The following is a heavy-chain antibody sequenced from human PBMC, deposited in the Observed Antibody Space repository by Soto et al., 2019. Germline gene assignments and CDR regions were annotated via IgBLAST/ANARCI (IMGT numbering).Heavy chain of an antibody. CDR2: IYRTGST. D-gene: IGHD1-7*01. J-gene: IGHJ4*02. CDR3: ASRDPGTSVDY. Sequence: LSLTCAVSGGSFTSNNWWTWVRQPPGQGLEWIGEIYRTGSTNYNPSLKSRVTISLNKSENQFSLKVTSLTAADTAVYYCASRDPGTSVDYWGQGTLVTVS. CDR1: GGSFTSNNW. V-gene: IGHV4-4*02.